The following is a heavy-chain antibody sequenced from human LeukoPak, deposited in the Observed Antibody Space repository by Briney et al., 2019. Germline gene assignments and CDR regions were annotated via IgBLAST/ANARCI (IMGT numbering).Heavy chain of an antibody. CDR3: ARAYSGSLEEDY. CDR1: GFTFSTYN. J-gene: IGHJ4*02. Sequence: GGSLRLSCAASGFTFSTYNMDWVRQAPGKGLEWVSSISSGGPFMYYADSVKGRFTISRDNAKESLYLQMNSLTVADTAVYYCARAYSGSLEEDYWGQGTLVTVSS. CDR2: ISSGGPFM. V-gene: IGHV3-21*01. D-gene: IGHD1-26*01.